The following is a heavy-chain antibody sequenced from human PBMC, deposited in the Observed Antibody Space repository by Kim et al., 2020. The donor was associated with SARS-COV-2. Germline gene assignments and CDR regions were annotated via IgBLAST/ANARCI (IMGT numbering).Heavy chain of an antibody. Sequence: SETLSLTCTVSGGSISSGGYYWSWIRQHPGKGLEWIGYIYYSGSTYYNPSLKSRVTISVDTSKNQFSLKLSSVTAAATAVYYCARGRTTVTWNWFDPCGQGTLVTVSS. CDR2: IYYSGST. D-gene: IGHD4-17*01. V-gene: IGHV4-31*03. CDR1: GGSISSGGYY. CDR3: ARGRTTVTWNWFDP. J-gene: IGHJ5*02.